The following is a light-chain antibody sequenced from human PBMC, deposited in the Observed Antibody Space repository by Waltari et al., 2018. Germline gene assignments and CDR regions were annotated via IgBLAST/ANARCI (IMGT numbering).Light chain of an antibody. J-gene: IGKJ1*01. CDR1: QSVGRT. Sequence: EIVLTQSPGTLSLSPGERAIVPCRASQSVGRTLACDQQTPGQAPRLLIYVASNSATGIPDRFIGSGSGTEFSLTISGLEPEYSAVYYCQHYLRLPVAFGQGTKVEIK. CDR3: QHYLRLPVA. V-gene: IGKV3-20*01. CDR2: VAS.